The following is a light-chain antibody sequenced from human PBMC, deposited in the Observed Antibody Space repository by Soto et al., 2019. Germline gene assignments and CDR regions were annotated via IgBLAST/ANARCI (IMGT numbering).Light chain of an antibody. CDR1: SGHSSYA. CDR2: LNSDGSH. Sequence: QLVLTQSPSASASLGASVKLTCTLSSGHSSYAIAWHQQQPEKGPRYLMKLNSDGSHSKGDAIPDRFSGSSSGAERYLTISSLQSEDEADYYCQNWGTGIQVFGGGTKLTVL. J-gene: IGLJ2*01. V-gene: IGLV4-69*01. CDR3: QNWGTGIQV.